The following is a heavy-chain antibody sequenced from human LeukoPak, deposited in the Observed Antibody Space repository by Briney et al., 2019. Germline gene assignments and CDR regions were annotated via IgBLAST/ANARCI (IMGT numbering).Heavy chain of an antibody. Sequence: GGSLRLSCAASGSTFTNAWMSWVRQVPGKGLEWVGRIKGKVHGGAADYAAPVEGRFFMSRDDSTNTLYLHMNSLKTEDTAVYYCATRPSDFCDLCAGYFDDWGQGTLVTVSS. V-gene: IGHV3-15*01. CDR2: IKGKVHGGAA. CDR1: GSTFTNAW. J-gene: IGHJ4*02. D-gene: IGHD2-21*01. CDR3: ATRPSDFCDLCAGYFDD.